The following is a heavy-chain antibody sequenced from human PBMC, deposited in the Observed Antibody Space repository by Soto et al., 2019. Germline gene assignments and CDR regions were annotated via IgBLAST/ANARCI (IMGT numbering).Heavy chain of an antibody. V-gene: IGHV3-73*01. Sequence: EVLLVESGGGMVQPGGSLKLSCAASGFVFKDSSIHWVRQASGKGLEWVGRIRDRAYSYATAYAESVKGRLTISRDDSTNTAYLQMSGLKTEDTAIYYCTRLISAAHDYWGQGTLVTVSS. CDR3: TRLISAAHDY. D-gene: IGHD3-10*01. CDR2: IRDRAYSYAT. J-gene: IGHJ4*02. CDR1: GFVFKDSS.